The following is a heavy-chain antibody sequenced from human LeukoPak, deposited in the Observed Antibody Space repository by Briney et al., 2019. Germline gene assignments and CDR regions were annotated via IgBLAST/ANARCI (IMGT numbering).Heavy chain of an antibody. CDR3: AGGSPEFVPNYYDSSGYYPL. Sequence: GASVKVSCKASGYTFTSYGISWVRQAPGQGLEWMGWISAYNGNTNYAQKLQGRVTMTTDTSTSTAYMELRSLRSDDTAVYYCAGGSPEFVPNYYDSSGYYPLWGQGTLVTVSS. CDR1: GYTFTSYG. CDR2: ISAYNGNT. V-gene: IGHV1-18*01. J-gene: IGHJ4*02. D-gene: IGHD3-22*01.